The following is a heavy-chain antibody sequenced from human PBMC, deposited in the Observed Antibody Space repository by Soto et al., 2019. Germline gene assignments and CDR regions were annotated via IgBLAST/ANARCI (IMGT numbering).Heavy chain of an antibody. J-gene: IGHJ4*02. CDR2: IIQDGGEK. CDR3: ARGTDYYDSSGYQY. V-gene: IGHV3-7*01. CDR1: GFTFSDYW. Sequence: SGFTFSDYWMSWFRQAPGKGLEWVANIIQDGGEKHYVDSVKGRFTISRDNGKKSLSLQMNSLRAEDTAVDYCARGTDYYDSSGYQYWGQGTLVTVSS. D-gene: IGHD3-22*01.